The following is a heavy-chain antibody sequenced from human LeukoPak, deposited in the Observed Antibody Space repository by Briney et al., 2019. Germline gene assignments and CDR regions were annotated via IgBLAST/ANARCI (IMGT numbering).Heavy chain of an antibody. CDR1: GYTFTSYG. Sequence: ASVKVSCKASGYTFTSYGISWVRQAPGQGLEWMGWISAYNGNTNYAQKLQGRVTMTTDTSTSTAYMELRRLRSDDTAVYYCAREVIAAAGLPLYYFDYWGQGTLVTVSS. CDR2: ISAYNGNT. V-gene: IGHV1-18*01. J-gene: IGHJ4*02. D-gene: IGHD6-13*01. CDR3: AREVIAAAGLPLYYFDY.